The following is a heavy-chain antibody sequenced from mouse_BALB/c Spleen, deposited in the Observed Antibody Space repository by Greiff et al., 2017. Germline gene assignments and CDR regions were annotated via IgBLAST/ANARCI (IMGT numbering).Heavy chain of an antibody. CDR1: GFTFSSYA. Sequence: EVQGVESGGGLVKPGGSLKLSCAASGFTFSSYAMSWVRQTPEKRLEWVASISSGGSTYYPDSVKGRFTISRDNARNILYLQMSSLRSEDTAMYYRARERGYDVDYYAMDYWGQGTSVTVSS. CDR3: ARERGYDVDYYAMDY. D-gene: IGHD2-12*01. V-gene: IGHV5-6-5*01. CDR2: ISSGGST. J-gene: IGHJ4*01.